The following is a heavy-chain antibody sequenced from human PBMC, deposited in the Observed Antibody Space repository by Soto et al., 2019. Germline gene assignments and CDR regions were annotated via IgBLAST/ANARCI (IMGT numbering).Heavy chain of an antibody. Sequence: SETLSLTCAVYGGSFSGYYWSWIRQPPGKGLEWIGEINHSGSTNYNPSLKSRVTISVDTSKNQFSLKLSSVTAADTAVYYCARGTGYDSSGYHFDYWGQGTLVTTSS. CDR3: ARGTGYDSSGYHFDY. V-gene: IGHV4-34*01. J-gene: IGHJ4*02. CDR1: GGSFSGYY. D-gene: IGHD3-22*01. CDR2: INHSGST.